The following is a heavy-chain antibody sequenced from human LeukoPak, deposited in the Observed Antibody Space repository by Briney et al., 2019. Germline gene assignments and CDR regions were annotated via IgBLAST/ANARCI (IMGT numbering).Heavy chain of an antibody. CDR1: GFPFSAYA. V-gene: IGHV3-23*01. D-gene: IGHD3/OR15-3a*01. J-gene: IGHJ4*02. Sequence: PGGSLTLSCVASGFPFSAYAMSWVRQAPGKGLEWVSGIRGGGEVSYYPESVKDRFTIQRDNSKSTLYLQMNSLRAEDTALYYCAKDLPSGTGRGFDHWGQGTLVTVSS. CDR2: IRGGGEVS. CDR3: AKDLPSGTGRGFDH.